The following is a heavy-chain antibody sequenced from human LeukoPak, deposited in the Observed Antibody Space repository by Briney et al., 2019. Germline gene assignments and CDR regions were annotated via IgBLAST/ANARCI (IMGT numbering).Heavy chain of an antibody. CDR1: GDSVSSSSAA. D-gene: IGHD3-22*01. CDR2: TYYRSKWYN. V-gene: IGHV6-1*01. Sequence: SQTLSLTCAISGDSVSSSSAAWNWIRQSPSRGLEWLGRTYYRSKWYNDYAVSAKSRITINPDTSKNQFSLQLNSVTPEDTAVYYCARERNYYDGSGYYYGWFDPWGQGTLVTVSS. CDR3: ARERNYYDGSGYYYGWFDP. J-gene: IGHJ5*02.